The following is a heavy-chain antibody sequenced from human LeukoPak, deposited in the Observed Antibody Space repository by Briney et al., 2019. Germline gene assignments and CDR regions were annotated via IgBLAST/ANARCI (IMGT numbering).Heavy chain of an antibody. CDR1: GLNFDVSA. J-gene: IGHJ4*02. CDR3: AKESGKFDY. Sequence: GGSLRLSCVASGLNFDVSAMHWVRQAPGKGLEWVSLISADGGSTFSADSVKGRFSISRDNSKNSLYLQMNSLRSEDTAMYYCAKESGKFDYWGQGTLVAVSS. CDR2: ISADGGST. V-gene: IGHV3-43*02.